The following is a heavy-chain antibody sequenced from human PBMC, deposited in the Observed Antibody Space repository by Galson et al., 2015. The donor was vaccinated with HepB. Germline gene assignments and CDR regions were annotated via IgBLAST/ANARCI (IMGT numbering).Heavy chain of an antibody. CDR1: GSTFSSYA. D-gene: IGHD1-26*01. CDR3: AKPPLGGSYSVDY. V-gene: IGHV3-23*01. CDR2: ISGSGGST. Sequence: SLRLSCAASGSTFSSYAMSWVRQAPGKGLEWVSAISGSGGSTYYADSVKGRFTISRDKSKNTLYLQMNSLRAEDTAVYYCAKPPLGGSYSVDYWGQGTLVTVSS. J-gene: IGHJ4*02.